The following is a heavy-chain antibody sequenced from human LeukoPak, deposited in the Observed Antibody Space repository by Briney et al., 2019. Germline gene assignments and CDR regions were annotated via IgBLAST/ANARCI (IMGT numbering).Heavy chain of an antibody. CDR2: ISGSGGST. D-gene: IGHD6-13*01. CDR3: AKGAGSSWYKEYYYYMDV. J-gene: IGHJ6*03. CDR1: GFTFSSYA. V-gene: IGHV3-23*01. Sequence: GGSLRLSCAASGFTFSSYAMSWVRQAPGKGLEWVSGISGSGGSTYYADSVKGRFTISRDNSKNTLYLQMNSLRAEDTAVYYCAKGAGSSWYKEYYYYMDVWGKGTTVTVSS.